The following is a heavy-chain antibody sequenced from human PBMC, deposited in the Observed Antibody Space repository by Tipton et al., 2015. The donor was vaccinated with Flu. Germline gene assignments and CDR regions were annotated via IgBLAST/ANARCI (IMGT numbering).Heavy chain of an antibody. V-gene: IGHV4-4*07. CDR3: ARDPTTRGSTDEH. D-gene: IGHD1-14*01. CDR1: GGSISSYY. Sequence: TLSLTCTVSGGSISSYYWSWIRQPAGKGLEWIGRIYTSGSPSYNPSLKSRVTMSVDTSKNQFSLKLSSVTAADTAVYYCARDPTTRGSTDEHWGQGTLVTVSS. J-gene: IGHJ4*02. CDR2: IYTSGSP.